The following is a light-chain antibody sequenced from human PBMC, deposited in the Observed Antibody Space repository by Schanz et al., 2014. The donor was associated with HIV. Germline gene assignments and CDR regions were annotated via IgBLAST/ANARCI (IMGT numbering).Light chain of an antibody. CDR1: SSDVGGHDR. CDR2: EVD. V-gene: IGLV2-8*01. CDR3: AAWDDSLSGRV. J-gene: IGLJ2*01. Sequence: QSALTQPPSASGSPGQSVTISCTGTSSDVGGHDRVSWYQQYPGKAPKLLIYEVDKRPSGVPDRFSGSKSGNTASLTVSGLQAEDEADYYCAAWDDSLSGRVFGGGTKLTVL.